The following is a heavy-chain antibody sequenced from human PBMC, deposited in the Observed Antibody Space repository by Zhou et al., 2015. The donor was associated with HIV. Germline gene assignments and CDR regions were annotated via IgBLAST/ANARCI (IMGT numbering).Heavy chain of an antibody. V-gene: IGHV1-18*04. J-gene: IGHJ5*02. Sequence: QVQLVQSGAEVKKPGSSVKVSCKASGGTFSTYTIGWVRQAPGQGLEWMGWISAYNGDTNYAQKFQGRVTMTTDTSTSTAYMDLRTLRSDDTAVYYCARGTESGGYDRYNWFDPWGQGTLITVSS. CDR1: GGTFSTYT. CDR3: ARGTESGGYDRYNWFDP. CDR2: ISAYNGDT. D-gene: IGHD5-12*01.